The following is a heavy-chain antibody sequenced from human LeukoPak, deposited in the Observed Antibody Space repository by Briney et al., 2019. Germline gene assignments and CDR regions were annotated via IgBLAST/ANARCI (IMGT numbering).Heavy chain of an antibody. J-gene: IGHJ4*02. Sequence: SETLSLTCTVSGGSISSSSYYWGWIRQPPGKGLEWIGSIYYSGSTYYNPSLKSRVTISVDTSKNQFSLKLSSVTAADTAVYYCARLGRYSYGPDYWGQGTLVTVSS. CDR1: GGSISSSSYY. CDR2: IYYSGST. D-gene: IGHD5-18*01. CDR3: ARLGRYSYGPDY. V-gene: IGHV4-39*01.